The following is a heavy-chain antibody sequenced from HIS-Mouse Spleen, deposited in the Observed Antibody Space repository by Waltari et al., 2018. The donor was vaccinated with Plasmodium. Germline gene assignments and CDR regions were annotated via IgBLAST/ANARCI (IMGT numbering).Heavy chain of an antibody. CDR1: GFTVSSNY. CDR3: ARAHWGPDDY. D-gene: IGHD7-27*01. V-gene: IGHV3-53*02. CDR2: IDSGGST. J-gene: IGHJ4*02. Sequence: EVQLVATGGGLIQPGGSLRLSCAASGFTVSSNYMSWVRQAPGKGVEWVSVIDSGGSTYYADSVKGRFTISRDNSKNTLYLQMNSLRAEDTAVYYCARAHWGPDDYWGQGTLVTVSS.